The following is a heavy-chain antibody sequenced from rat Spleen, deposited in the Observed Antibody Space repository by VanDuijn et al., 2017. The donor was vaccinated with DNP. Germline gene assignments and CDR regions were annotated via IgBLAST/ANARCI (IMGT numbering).Heavy chain of an antibody. D-gene: IGHD4-3*01. V-gene: IGHV5-27*01. CDR3: TTAEFGVRGFAY. Sequence: EVQLVESGGGLVQPGRSLKLSCAASGFTFSNYYMAWVRQAPTKGLEWVAYISTGGGSTYYRDSVKGRFTISRDNAKSTLYLQMDSLRSEDTATYYCTTAEFGVRGFAYWGQGTLVTVSS. CDR2: ISTGGGST. J-gene: IGHJ3*01. CDR1: GFTFSNYY.